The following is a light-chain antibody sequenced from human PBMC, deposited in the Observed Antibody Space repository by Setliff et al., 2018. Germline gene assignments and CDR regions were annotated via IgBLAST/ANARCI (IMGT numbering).Light chain of an antibody. CDR2: DVI. Sequence: QSVLTQPASVSGSPGQTIILSCTGTGSDVGGYDYISWYQLHPGKVPKLMIYDVINRPSGVSDRFSGSKSGNTASLTVSGLQAEDEADYYCSLYSGSNNFFFGSGTKVTVL. V-gene: IGLV2-14*03. CDR3: SLYSGSNNFF. J-gene: IGLJ1*01. CDR1: GSDVGGYDY.